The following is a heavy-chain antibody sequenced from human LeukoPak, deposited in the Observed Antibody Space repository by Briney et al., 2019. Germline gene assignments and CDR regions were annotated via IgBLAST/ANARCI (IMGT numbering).Heavy chain of an antibody. CDR2: INHSGST. Sequence: SETLSLTCAVYGGSFSGYYWSWIRQPPGKGLEWIGEINHSGSTNYNPSLKSRVTISVDTSKNQFSLKLSSVTAADTAVYYCAGGGSWYRFDSWGQGTLVTVSS. CDR3: AGGGSWYRFDS. CDR1: GGSFSGYY. V-gene: IGHV4-34*01. D-gene: IGHD6-13*01. J-gene: IGHJ4*02.